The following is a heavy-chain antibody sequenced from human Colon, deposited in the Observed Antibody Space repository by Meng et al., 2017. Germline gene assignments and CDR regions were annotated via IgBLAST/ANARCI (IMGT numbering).Heavy chain of an antibody. J-gene: IGHJ4*02. D-gene: IGHD4-23*01. CDR1: GGSISSNNG. CDR3: ARVPTTVDPFES. Sequence: QGLLQESGQGLVKPSGTLSLTCTFSGGSISSNNGWRWVRQSPARGLEWIGEIYQSGSTNYSPSLKSRVTISLDKSKNQFSLKVSYMTAADTAVYFCARVPTTVDPFESWGQGTLVTVSS. V-gene: IGHV4-4*02. CDR2: IYQSGST.